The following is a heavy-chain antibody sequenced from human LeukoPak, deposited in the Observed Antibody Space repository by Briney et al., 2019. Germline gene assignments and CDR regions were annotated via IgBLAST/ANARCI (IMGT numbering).Heavy chain of an antibody. CDR1: GFTFSNYW. J-gene: IGHJ2*01. Sequence: GGSLRLSCAASGFTFSNYWMSWVRQAPGRGLEWVANIKQDGSEKHYVDSVKGRFTISTDNAKNSMDLQMNSLRAEDTAVYYCARGGNHGDYWYFDLWGRGTLVTVSS. CDR3: ARGGNHGDYWYFDL. CDR2: IKQDGSEK. V-gene: IGHV3-7*01. D-gene: IGHD4-17*01.